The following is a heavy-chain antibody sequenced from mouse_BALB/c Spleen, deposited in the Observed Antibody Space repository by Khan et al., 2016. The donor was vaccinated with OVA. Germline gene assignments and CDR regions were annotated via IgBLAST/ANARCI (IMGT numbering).Heavy chain of an antibody. J-gene: IGHJ2*01. V-gene: IGHV3-2*02. CDR1: GYSITSDYA. CDR2: ISYNGGT. CDR3: ARRYGNYEYFDY. D-gene: IGHD2-1*01. Sequence: EVQLQESGPGLVKPSQSLSLTCTVTGYSITSDYAWNWIRQFPGNKLEWMGYISYNGGTSYNPSLKSRISITRDTSKNQFFLQLNSVTTEDTATYYCARRYGNYEYFDYWGQGTTLTVSS.